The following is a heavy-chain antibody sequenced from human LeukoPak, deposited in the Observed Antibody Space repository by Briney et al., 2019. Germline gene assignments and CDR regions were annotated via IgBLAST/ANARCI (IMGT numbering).Heavy chain of an antibody. V-gene: IGHV4-30-4*01. Sequence: SETLSLTCTVSGGSISSGDYYWSWIRQPPGKGLEWIGYIYYSGSTYYNPSLKSRVTISVDASKNQFSLKLSSVTAADTAVYYCARDRPLTTVTNTHWFDPWGQGTLVTVSS. CDR3: ARDRPLTTVTNTHWFDP. J-gene: IGHJ5*02. D-gene: IGHD4-17*01. CDR2: IYYSGST. CDR1: GGSISSGDYY.